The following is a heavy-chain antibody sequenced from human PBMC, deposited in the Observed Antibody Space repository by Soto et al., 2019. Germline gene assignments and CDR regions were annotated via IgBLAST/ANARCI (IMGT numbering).Heavy chain of an antibody. J-gene: IGHJ4*02. V-gene: IGHV4-31*03. D-gene: IGHD2-21*02. CDR2: IYYSGSS. CDR3: ARGGCGGDCYLDY. Sequence: QVQLQESGPGLVKPSQTLSLTCTVSGGSISSGGYYWSWIRQHPGKGLEWIGYIYYSGSSYYNPSLKSRVTISVDTSRNHFSLKLSSVTAADTAVYYCARGGCGGDCYLDYWGQGTLVTVSS. CDR1: GGSISSGGYY.